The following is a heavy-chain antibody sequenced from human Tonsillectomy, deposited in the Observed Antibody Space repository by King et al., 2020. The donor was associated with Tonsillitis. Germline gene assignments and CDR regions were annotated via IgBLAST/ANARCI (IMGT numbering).Heavy chain of an antibody. D-gene: IGHD1-26*01. J-gene: IGHJ4*02. CDR1: GYSISSGYY. Sequence: VQLQESGPGLVKPSETLSLTCTVSGYSISSGYYWGWIRQPPGKGLEWIGSIYHSGSTYYNPSXXSRVTIXVDTSKNQFXLKLSSVTAADTAVYYCARDTSXSYYSVVDXWGQXXXVTVSS. CDR3: ARDTSXSYYSVVDX. CDR2: IYHSGST. V-gene: IGHV4-38-2*02.